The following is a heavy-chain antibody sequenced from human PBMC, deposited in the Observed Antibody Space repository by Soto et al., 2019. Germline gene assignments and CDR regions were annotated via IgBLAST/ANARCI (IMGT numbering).Heavy chain of an antibody. CDR1: GYTFTSYG. V-gene: IGHV1-18*01. D-gene: IGHD1-1*01. Sequence: QVQLVQSGAEVKKPEASVKVSCKASGYTFTSYGLNWVRQAPGQGLEWMGWINPYSGNTNSAQKFQGRVTLTTDTSTSTAYMELRSLRSDDTAVYYCARIQSTGTGRGIPDYWGQGTLVTVSS. J-gene: IGHJ4*02. CDR2: INPYSGNT. CDR3: ARIQSTGTGRGIPDY.